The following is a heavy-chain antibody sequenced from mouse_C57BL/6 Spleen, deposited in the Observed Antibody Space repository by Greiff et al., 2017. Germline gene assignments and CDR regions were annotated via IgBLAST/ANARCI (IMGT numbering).Heavy chain of an antibody. CDR1: GFTFSDFY. J-gene: IGHJ1*03. D-gene: IGHD1-1*01. CDR3: ARDGSSYGYFDV. Sequence: DVMLVESGGGLVQSGRSLRLSCATSGFTFSDFYMEWVRQAPGKGLEWIAASRNKANDYTTEYSASVKGRFIVSRDTSQSILYLQMNALRAEDTAMYYGARDGSSYGYFDVWGTGTTVTVSS. V-gene: IGHV7-1*01. CDR2: SRNKANDYTT.